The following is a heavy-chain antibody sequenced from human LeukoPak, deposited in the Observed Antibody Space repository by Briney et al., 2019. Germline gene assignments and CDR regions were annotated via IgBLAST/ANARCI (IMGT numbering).Heavy chain of an antibody. J-gene: IGHJ6*03. CDR1: GGTFISYA. Sequence: AASVTVSCKASGGTFISYAISWVRQAPGQGLEWMGWISGYNGNTNYAQKFQGRVTMTTDTSTSTAYMELGSPSSDGTAVYYCARTHGLGEYLDTITGYYYYYCMDVWGKGTTVTVSS. V-gene: IGHV1-18*01. CDR3: ARTHGLGEYLDTITGYYYYYCMDV. D-gene: IGHD3-16*01. CDR2: ISGYNGNT.